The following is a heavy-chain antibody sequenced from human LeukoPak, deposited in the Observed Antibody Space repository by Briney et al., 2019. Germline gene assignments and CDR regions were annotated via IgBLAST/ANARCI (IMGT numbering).Heavy chain of an antibody. CDR2: ITTYNANT. CDR1: GYTFTSYG. D-gene: IGHD2-2*02. V-gene: IGHV1-18*01. Sequence: ASVKVSCKASGYTFTSYGISWVRQAPGQGLEWMGWITTYNANTKYAQKLQGRVTMTTDTSTSTAYMELRSLRSDDTAVYYCARDRDIVVVPAAIPVGNWFDPWGQGTLVTVSS. J-gene: IGHJ5*02. CDR3: ARDRDIVVVPAAIPVGNWFDP.